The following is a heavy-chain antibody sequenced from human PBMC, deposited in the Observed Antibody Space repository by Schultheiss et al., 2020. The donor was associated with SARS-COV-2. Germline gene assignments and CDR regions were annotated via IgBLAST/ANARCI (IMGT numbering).Heavy chain of an antibody. CDR2: IYYSGST. V-gene: IGHV4-59*12. D-gene: IGHD1-26*01. CDR3: AREPRVEQDAFDI. Sequence: SETLSLTCTVSGGSISSYYWSWIRQPPGKGLEWIGYIYYSGSTNYNPSLKSRVTMSVDTSKNQFSLKLSSVTAADTAVYYCAREPRVEQDAFDIWGQGTMVTVSS. J-gene: IGHJ3*02. CDR1: GGSISSYY.